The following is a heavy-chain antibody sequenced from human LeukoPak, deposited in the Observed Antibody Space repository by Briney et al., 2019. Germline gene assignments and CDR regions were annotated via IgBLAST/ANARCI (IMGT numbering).Heavy chain of an antibody. Sequence: GGSLRLSCAASGFTFRRYAIDWVRQAPGKGLEGVAVISYDGSNKYYADSVKGRFTISRDNSQGALYLQMNSLRPEDTAVYYCASPGSGTFYSVPNFDYWGQGTLVTVSS. CDR1: GFTFRRYA. D-gene: IGHD3-10*01. V-gene: IGHV3-30*14. J-gene: IGHJ4*02. CDR3: ASPGSGTFYSVPNFDY. CDR2: ISYDGSNK.